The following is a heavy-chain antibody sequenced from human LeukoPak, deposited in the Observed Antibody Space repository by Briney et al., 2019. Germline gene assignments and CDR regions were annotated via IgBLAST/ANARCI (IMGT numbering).Heavy chain of an antibody. Sequence: GGSLRLSCAASGFTFSSYAMHWVRQAPGKGLVWVSRINSDGSSTSYADSVKGRFTISRDNAKNTLYLQMNSLRAEDTAVYYCARVSHDSSGTHDAFDIWGQGTMVTVSS. CDR1: GFTFSSYA. D-gene: IGHD3-22*01. J-gene: IGHJ3*02. CDR3: ARVSHDSSGTHDAFDI. CDR2: INSDGSST. V-gene: IGHV3-74*01.